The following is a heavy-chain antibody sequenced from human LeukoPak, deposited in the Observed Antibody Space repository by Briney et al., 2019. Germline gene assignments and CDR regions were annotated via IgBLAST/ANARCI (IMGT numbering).Heavy chain of an antibody. D-gene: IGHD4-17*01. CDR3: ARRYGDYGYGWFDP. V-gene: IGHV4-39*01. CDR2: IYYSGST. J-gene: IGHJ5*02. CDR1: GGSISSSSYY. Sequence: PSETLSLTCTVSGGSISSSSYYWGWIRQPPGKGLEWIGSIYYSGSTYYNPSLKSRVTISVDTSKNQFSLKLSSETAADTAVYYCARRYGDYGYGWFDPWGQGTLVTVSS.